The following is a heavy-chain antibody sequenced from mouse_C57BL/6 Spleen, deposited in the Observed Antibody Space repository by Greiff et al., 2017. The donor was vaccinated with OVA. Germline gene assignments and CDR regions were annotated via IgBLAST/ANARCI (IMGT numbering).Heavy chain of an antibody. Sequence: EVHLVESGAELVKPGASVKLSCTASGFNITDYYMHWVKQRTEQGLEWIGRIDPEDGETKYAPKFQGKATLTADTSSNTAYLQLSSLTSEDTAVYYCAGGIYDGYYGYAMDYWGQGTSVTVSS. CDR1: GFNITDYY. CDR2: IDPEDGET. D-gene: IGHD2-3*01. CDR3: AGGIYDGYYGYAMDY. J-gene: IGHJ4*01. V-gene: IGHV14-2*01.